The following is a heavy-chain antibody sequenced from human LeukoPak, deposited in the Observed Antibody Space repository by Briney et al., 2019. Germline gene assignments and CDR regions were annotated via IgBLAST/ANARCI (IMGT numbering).Heavy chain of an antibody. V-gene: IGHV3-53*01. J-gene: IGHJ6*02. CDR3: ARTEHAAFYFYGMDV. Sequence: GGSLRLSCAASGFSVSSNYMSWVRQAPGKGLDWVSVIYVGGNTYYADSVKGRFTISRDNSKNTLYLQMNSLRAEDTAVYYCARTEHAAFYFYGMDVWGQGTTVTVSS. D-gene: IGHD6-13*01. CDR2: IYVGGNT. CDR1: GFSVSSNY.